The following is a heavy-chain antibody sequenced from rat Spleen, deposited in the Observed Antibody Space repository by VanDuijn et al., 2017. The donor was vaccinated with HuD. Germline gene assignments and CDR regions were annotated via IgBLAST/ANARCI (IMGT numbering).Heavy chain of an antibody. Sequence: QVQLKESGPDLVRPSQTLSLTCTVSGFSLISYAVNWIRQPPGKGLEWMGGIWGDGSTVYNSALKSRLSINRDTSKSQVFLKMNSLQTEDTAIYFCTSPFRWFAYWGQGVMVTVSS. CDR2: IWGDGST. CDR1: GFSLISYA. J-gene: IGHJ2*01. V-gene: IGHV2-15*01. CDR3: TSPFRWFAY.